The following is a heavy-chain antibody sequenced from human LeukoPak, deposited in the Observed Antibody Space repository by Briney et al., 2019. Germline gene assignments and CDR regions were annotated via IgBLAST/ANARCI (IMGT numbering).Heavy chain of an antibody. CDR1: GGSISSYY. Sequence: SETLSLTCTVSGGSISSYYWSWIRQPPGKGLEWVGYIYYSGSTNYNPSLKSRVTISVDTSKNQFSLKLSSVTAADTAVYYCAREVIDGYKHFDYWGQGTLVTVSS. J-gene: IGHJ4*02. D-gene: IGHD5-24*01. CDR2: IYYSGST. V-gene: IGHV4-59*01. CDR3: AREVIDGYKHFDY.